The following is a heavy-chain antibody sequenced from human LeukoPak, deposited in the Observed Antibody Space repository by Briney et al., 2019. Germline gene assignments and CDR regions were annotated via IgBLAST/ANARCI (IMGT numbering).Heavy chain of an antibody. CDR3: ARQRTAGGSYDY. CDR2: IYYSGRT. CDR1: SGSISSGYYY. D-gene: IGHD1-26*01. J-gene: IGHJ4*02. Sequence: PTETPSLTCTVSSGSISSGYYYWAWIRQPPGKGLEWIGNIYYSGRTYYSPSLKSRLTITVGTSKTQVSLRLSSVTAADSAVYYCARQRTAGGSYDYWGQGTLVTVSS. V-gene: IGHV4-39*01.